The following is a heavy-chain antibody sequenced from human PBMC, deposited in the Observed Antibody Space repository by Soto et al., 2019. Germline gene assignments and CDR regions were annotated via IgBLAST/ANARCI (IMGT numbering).Heavy chain of an antibody. V-gene: IGHV3-11*01. CDR2: TGRSLYPI. Sequence: HVQLVESGGGLVEPGGALRLSCAASGFSFSDYYVNWIRQAPGKGLEWISYTGRSLYPIYYADSVKGRFSISRDSAKNSVFLQMDSLRVDDTAVYYCARDNRSFWNAYYRRYDYYGMDVWGRGTTVIVSS. D-gene: IGHD3-3*01. J-gene: IGHJ6*02. CDR1: GFSFSDYY. CDR3: ARDNRSFWNAYYRRYDYYGMDV.